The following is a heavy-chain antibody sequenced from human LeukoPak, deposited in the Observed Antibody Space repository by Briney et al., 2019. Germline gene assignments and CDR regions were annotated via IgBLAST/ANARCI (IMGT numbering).Heavy chain of an antibody. CDR2: ISGSGGSI. V-gene: IGHV3-23*01. J-gene: IGHJ6*03. D-gene: IGHD3-22*01. CDR1: GFTFSSYA. Sequence: PGGSLRLSCAASGFTFSSYAMIWVRQAPGKGLEWVSAISGSGGSIYYADSVKCRFTISRDHSKNTLYLQMNSLRAEDTAVYHCAKDRVIQEYYYYYMDVWGKGTTVTVSS. CDR3: AKDRVIQEYYYYYMDV.